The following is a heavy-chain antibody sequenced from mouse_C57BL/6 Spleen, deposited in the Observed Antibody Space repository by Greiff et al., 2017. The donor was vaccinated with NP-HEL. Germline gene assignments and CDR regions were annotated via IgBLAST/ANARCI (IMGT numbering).Heavy chain of an antibody. Sequence: EVQLQQSGPELVKPGASVKISCKASGYSFTGYYMHWVKQSHGNILDWIGYIYPYNGDSSYNQKFKGKATLTADKSSSTAYMELRSLTSEDSAVYYCAREGMNGNYVGAMDYWGQGTSVTVSS. D-gene: IGHD2-1*01. CDR1: GYSFTGYY. CDR3: AREGMNGNYVGAMDY. V-gene: IGHV1-31*01. CDR2: IYPYNGDS. J-gene: IGHJ4*01.